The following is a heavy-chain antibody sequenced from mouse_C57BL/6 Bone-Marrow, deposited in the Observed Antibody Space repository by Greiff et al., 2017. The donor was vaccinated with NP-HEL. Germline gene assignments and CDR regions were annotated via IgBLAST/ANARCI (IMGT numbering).Heavy chain of an antibody. CDR2: ISDGGSYT. CDR1: GFPFSSYA. D-gene: IGHD4-1*01. CDR3: ARDLTGFDY. J-gene: IGHJ2*01. Sequence: EVKLVESGGGLVKPGGSLKLSCSASGFPFSSYAMSWVRQTPEKRLEWVATISDGGSYTYYPDNVKGRFTISRDNAKNNLYLQMSHLKSEDTAMYYCARDLTGFDYWGQGTTLTVSS. V-gene: IGHV5-4*01.